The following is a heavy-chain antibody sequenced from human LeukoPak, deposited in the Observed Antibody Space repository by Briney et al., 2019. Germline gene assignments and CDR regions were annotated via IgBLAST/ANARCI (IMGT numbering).Heavy chain of an antibody. D-gene: IGHD6-19*01. J-gene: IGHJ4*02. Sequence: GASVKVSCKASGYSFIGYYMHWVRQAPGQGLEWMGWINPNSGGTKYAQKFQGRVTMTRDTSINTAYMELSRLRSDDTAVYYCARSAVAGTWYFDYWGQGTLVTVSS. CDR3: ARSAVAGTWYFDY. CDR1: GYSFIGYY. CDR2: INPNSGGT. V-gene: IGHV1-2*02.